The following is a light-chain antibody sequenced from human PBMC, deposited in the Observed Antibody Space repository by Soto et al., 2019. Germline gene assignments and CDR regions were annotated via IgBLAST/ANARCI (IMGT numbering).Light chain of an antibody. Sequence: EIVMTQSPATLSLSPGETATLSCRASQSVHSNLAWFQQHPGQAPRILIYGASSRATGIPVRFSGSGSGTEFTLTISSLQPEDFAVYYCQQYTDWPWGTFGGGTKVDIK. J-gene: IGKJ4*01. CDR2: GAS. CDR1: QSVHSN. CDR3: QQYTDWPWGT. V-gene: IGKV3-15*01.